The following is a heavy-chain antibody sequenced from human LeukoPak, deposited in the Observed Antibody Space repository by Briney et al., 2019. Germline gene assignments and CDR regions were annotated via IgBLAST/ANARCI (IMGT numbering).Heavy chain of an antibody. D-gene: IGHD3-10*01. J-gene: IGHJ4*02. CDR1: GFTFSSYA. CDR2: ISYDGSNK. CDR3: ARGRGSEYFDY. V-gene: IGHV3-30-3*01. Sequence: GGSLRLSCAASGFTFSSYATHWVRQAPGKGLEWVAVISYDGSNKYYADSVKGRFTISRDNSKNTLYLQMNSLRAEDTVVYYCARGRGSEYFDYWGQGTLVTASS.